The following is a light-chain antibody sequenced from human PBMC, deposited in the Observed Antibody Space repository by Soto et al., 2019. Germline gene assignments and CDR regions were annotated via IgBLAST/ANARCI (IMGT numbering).Light chain of an antibody. J-gene: IGKJ2*01. CDR1: QSLLHSNGYNY. V-gene: IGKV2-28*01. Sequence: DIVMTQSPLSLSVTPGEPASISCRSSQSLLHSNGYNYLDWYLQKPGQSPQLLIYLGSNRASGVPDRFSGSGSGTDFALKISRVEAEDVGVYYCMQSLRTPACGQGTKLEIK. CDR2: LGS. CDR3: MQSLRTPA.